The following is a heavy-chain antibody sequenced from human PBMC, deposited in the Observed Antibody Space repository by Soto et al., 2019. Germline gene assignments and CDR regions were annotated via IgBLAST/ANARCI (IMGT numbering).Heavy chain of an antibody. CDR3: ARSQQLVHVFDY. V-gene: IGHV4-39*01. CDR2: IYYSGST. J-gene: IGHJ4*02. Sequence: SETLSLTCTVSGGSISSSSYYWGWIRQPPGKGLEWIGSIYYSGSTYYNPSLKSRVTISVDTSKNQFSLKLSSVTAADTAVYYCARSQQLVHVFDYWGQGTLVTVSS. CDR1: GGSISSSSYY. D-gene: IGHD6-13*01.